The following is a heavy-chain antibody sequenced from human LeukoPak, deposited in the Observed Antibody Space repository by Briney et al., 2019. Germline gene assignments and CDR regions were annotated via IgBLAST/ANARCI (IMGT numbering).Heavy chain of an antibody. J-gene: IGHJ6*02. CDR2: IIPILGIA. CDR3: ARDLSGDGYNRDYYYYGMDV. CDR1: GYTFTSYA. Sequence: ASVKVSCKASGYTFTSYAISWVRQAPGQGLEWMGRIIPILGIANYAQKFQGRVTITADKSTSTAYMELSSLRSEDTAVYYCARDLSGDGYNRDYYYYGMDVWGQGTTVTVSS. D-gene: IGHD5-24*01. V-gene: IGHV1-69*04.